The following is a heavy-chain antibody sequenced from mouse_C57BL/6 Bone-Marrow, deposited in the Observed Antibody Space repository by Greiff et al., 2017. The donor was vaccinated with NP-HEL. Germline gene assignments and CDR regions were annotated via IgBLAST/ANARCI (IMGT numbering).Heavy chain of an antibody. Sequence: EVQLQQSGPELVKPGASVKISCTASGYTFTDYYMNWVKQSHGKSLEWIGDINPNNGGTSYNQKFKGKSTLTVDKSSSTAYLELRSLTSEDSAVYYCGRYGYYAWFAYWGKGTLVTVSA. J-gene: IGHJ3*01. CDR1: GYTFTDYY. D-gene: IGHD2-3*01. CDR2: INPNNGGT. V-gene: IGHV1-26*01. CDR3: GRYGYYAWFAY.